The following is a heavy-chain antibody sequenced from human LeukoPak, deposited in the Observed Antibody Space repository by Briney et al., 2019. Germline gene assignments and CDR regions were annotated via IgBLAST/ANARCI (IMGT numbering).Heavy chain of an antibody. J-gene: IGHJ4*02. CDR2: INTSGGT. Sequence: SETLSLTCTVSGGSISSGNYYWTWLRQPAGKGLEWIGRINTSGGTFYNPSLKSRVTISLDTSKNQFSLNLSSVTAADTAVYYCARGRDGFTILAYWGQGTLVTVSS. CDR3: ARGRDGFTILAY. D-gene: IGHD5-24*01. CDR1: GGSISSGNYY. V-gene: IGHV4-61*02.